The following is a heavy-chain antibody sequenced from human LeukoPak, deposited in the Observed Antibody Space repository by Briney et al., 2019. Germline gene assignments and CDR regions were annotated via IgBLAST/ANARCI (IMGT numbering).Heavy chain of an antibody. J-gene: IGHJ4*02. CDR2: IRYDGSNK. CDR3: ARDHTYYYDSSGYFSP. D-gene: IGHD3-22*01. CDR1: GFTFSSYG. Sequence: GGSLRLSCAASGFTFSSYGMHWVRQAPGKGLEWVAFIRYDGSNKYYADSVKGRFTISRDNSKNSLYLQMNSLRAEDTAVYYCARDHTYYYDSSGYFSPWGQGTLVTVSS. V-gene: IGHV3-30*02.